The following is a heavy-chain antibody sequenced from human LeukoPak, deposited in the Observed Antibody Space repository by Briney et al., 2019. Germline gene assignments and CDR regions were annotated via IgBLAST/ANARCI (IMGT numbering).Heavy chain of an antibody. CDR2: INHSGST. CDR3: ARGSSPPAARGVFDY. D-gene: IGHD2-2*01. V-gene: IGHV4-34*01. Sequence: PSETLSLTCSVSGGSISTYYWSWIRQPPGKGLEWIGEINHSGSTNYNPSLKSRVTISVDTSKNQFSLKLSSVIAADTAVYYCARGSSPPAARGVFDYWGQGTLVTVSS. CDR1: GGSISTYY. J-gene: IGHJ4*02.